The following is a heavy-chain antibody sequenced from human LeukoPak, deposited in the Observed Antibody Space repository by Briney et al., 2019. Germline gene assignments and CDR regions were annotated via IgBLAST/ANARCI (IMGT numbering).Heavy chain of an antibody. J-gene: IGHJ4*02. D-gene: IGHD2-2*01. CDR3: ARRQGCSSTSCPPDY. CDR1: GFTFSSYV. V-gene: IGHV3-64*01. CDR2: ISSNGGST. Sequence: GGSLRLSCAASGFTFSSYVMHWVRQAPGKGLEYVSAISSNGGSTYYANSVKGRFTISRDNSKNTLYLQMGSLRAEDMAVYYCARRQGCSSTSCPPDYWGQGTLVTVSS.